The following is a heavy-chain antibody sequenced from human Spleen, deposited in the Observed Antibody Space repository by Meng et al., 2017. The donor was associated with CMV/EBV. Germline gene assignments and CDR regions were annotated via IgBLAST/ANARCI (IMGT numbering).Heavy chain of an antibody. V-gene: IGHV3-30*04. CDR1: GFTFGSYP. J-gene: IGHJ6*02. CDR2: MSFDGSDK. CDR3: TYQLIDQFYYAAMDV. Sequence: GESLKISCAASGFTFGSYPMFWVRQAPGKGLEWVSYMSFDGSDKTYAQSVEGRFTISRDNSKNTLYFQINSLTAEDTAVYYCTYQLIDQFYYAAMDVWGQGTTVTVSS. D-gene: IGHD2-2*02.